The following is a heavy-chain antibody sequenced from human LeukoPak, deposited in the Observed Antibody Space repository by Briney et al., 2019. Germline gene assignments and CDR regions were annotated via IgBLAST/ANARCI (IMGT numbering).Heavy chain of an antibody. CDR1: GFTFSDYY. CDR2: ISSSSSYT. J-gene: IGHJ5*02. D-gene: IGHD6-19*01. Sequence: GGSLRLSCAASGFTFSDYYMSWIRQAPGKGLEWVSYISSSSSYTNYADSVKGRFTISRDNAKNSLYLQMNSLRAEVTAVYYCAGTGYSSGWYWGWFDPWGQGTLVTVSS. CDR3: AGTGYSSGWYWGWFDP. V-gene: IGHV3-11*06.